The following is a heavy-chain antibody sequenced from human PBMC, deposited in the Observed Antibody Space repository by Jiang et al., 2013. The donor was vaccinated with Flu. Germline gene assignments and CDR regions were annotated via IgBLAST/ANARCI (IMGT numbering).Heavy chain of an antibody. J-gene: IGHJ4*02. CDR2: IDWDDDK. CDR1: GFSLRTNEMC. D-gene: IGHD4-17*01. Sequence: KPTQTLTMTCTFSGFSLRTNEMCVSWIRQPPGKALEWLARIDWDDDKHYSPFLKTRLSISKDTSKSQVVLTMTNMDPVDTATYYCARTYYGDSVYFDYVGPGTPWSTVSS. CDR3: ARTYYGDSVYFDY. V-gene: IGHV2-70*11.